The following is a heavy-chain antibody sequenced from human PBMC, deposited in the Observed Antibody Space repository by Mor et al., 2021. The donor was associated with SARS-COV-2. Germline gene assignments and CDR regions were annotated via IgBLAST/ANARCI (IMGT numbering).Heavy chain of an antibody. D-gene: IGHD2-15*01. V-gene: IGHV4-4*08. J-gene: IGHJ4*02. Sequence: VTISVDTSKNQFSLRLSSVTAADTAVYYCARAGCGGSCPLQYWGQGTLVTVSS. CDR3: ARAGCGGSCPLQY.